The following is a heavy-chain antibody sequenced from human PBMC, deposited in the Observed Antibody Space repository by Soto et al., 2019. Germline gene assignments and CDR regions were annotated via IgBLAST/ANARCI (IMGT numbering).Heavy chain of an antibody. Sequence: GGSLRLSCAASGFTFSSYSMNWVRQAPGKGLEWVSSISSSSSYIYYADSVKGRFTISRDNAKNSLYLQMNSLRAEDTAVYYCARSSRILNGAENDYWGQGTLVTVSS. CDR1: GFTFSSYS. CDR3: ARSSRILNGAENDY. V-gene: IGHV3-21*01. J-gene: IGHJ4*02. CDR2: ISSSSSYI. D-gene: IGHD5-18*01.